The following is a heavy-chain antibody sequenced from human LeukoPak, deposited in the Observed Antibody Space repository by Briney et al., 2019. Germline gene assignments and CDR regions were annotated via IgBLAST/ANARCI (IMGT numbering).Heavy chain of an antibody. D-gene: IGHD2-15*01. CDR2: IYTSGST. Sequence: PSETLSLTCTVSGGSISSYYWSWIRQPAGKGLEWIGRIYTSGSTNYNPSLKSRVTMSVDTSKNQFSLKLSSVTAADTAVYYCARDLVGYCSGGSCYYYYGMDVWGQGTTVTVSS. J-gene: IGHJ6*02. V-gene: IGHV4-4*07. CDR1: GGSISSYY. CDR3: ARDLVGYCSGGSCYYYYGMDV.